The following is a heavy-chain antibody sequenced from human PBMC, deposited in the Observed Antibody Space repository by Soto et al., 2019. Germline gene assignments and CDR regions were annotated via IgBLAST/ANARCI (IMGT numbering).Heavy chain of an antibody. CDR2: TRNKTNNYAT. J-gene: IGHJ4*02. V-gene: IGHV3-73*01. D-gene: IGHD4-17*01. CDR3: TTDVDYLSPQIDY. Sequence: GGSLRLSCEASGFSFSDSAIHWVRQASGKGLEWVGRTRNKTNNYATAFNAPVKGRFNISRDDSKKTHYLQMDSLKTEDTALYYCTTDVDYLSPQIDYWGQGTLVTVSS. CDR1: GFSFSDSA.